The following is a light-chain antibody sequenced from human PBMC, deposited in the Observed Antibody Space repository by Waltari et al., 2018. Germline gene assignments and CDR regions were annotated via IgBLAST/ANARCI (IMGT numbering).Light chain of an antibody. CDR2: DAS. CDR3: QQYRMTPVS. V-gene: IGKV3-20*01. Sequence: EVLLTHPPGTLSLSPGARATLSCRVSESAGNLLAWYQQKPGQAPRLLIYDASTRTTGIPDRFSGSGSGTEFTLTISRLEAGDFAMYYCQQYRMTPVSFGQGTKVEIK. J-gene: IGKJ2*03. CDR1: ESAGNL.